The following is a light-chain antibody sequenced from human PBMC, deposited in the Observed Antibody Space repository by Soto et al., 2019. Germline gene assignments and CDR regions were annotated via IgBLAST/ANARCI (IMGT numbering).Light chain of an antibody. Sequence: IVMTQSPASLALSPGERVILSCRGSQSINSKLAWYHQKPGQAPRLLIFGASTRAARIPDRFRGSGSGTEFILTISSLQSEDFSVYYCQQYHNWPPITFGQGTRLEIK. CDR2: GAS. V-gene: IGKV3-15*01. CDR3: QQYHNWPPIT. CDR1: QSINSK. J-gene: IGKJ5*01.